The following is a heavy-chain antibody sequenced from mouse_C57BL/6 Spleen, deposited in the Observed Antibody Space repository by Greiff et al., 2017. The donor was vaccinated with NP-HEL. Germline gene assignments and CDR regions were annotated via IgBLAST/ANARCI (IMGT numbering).Heavy chain of an antibody. Sequence: QVHVKQSGAELVKPGASVKLSCKASGYTFTEYTIHWVKQRSGQGLEWIGWFYPGSGSIKYNEKFKDKATLTADKSSSTVYMELSRLTSEDSAVYFCARHEGDSSGYGYWGQGTTLTVSS. CDR2: FYPGSGSI. CDR1: GYTFTEYT. CDR3: ARHEGDSSGYGY. V-gene: IGHV1-62-2*01. D-gene: IGHD3-2*02. J-gene: IGHJ2*01.